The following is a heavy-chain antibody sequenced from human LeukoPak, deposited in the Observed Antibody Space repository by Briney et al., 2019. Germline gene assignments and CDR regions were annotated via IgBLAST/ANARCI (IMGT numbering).Heavy chain of an antibody. CDR3: ARDSGSGRFSDY. J-gene: IGHJ4*02. CDR2: IYYSGST. D-gene: IGHD3-10*01. Sequence: SETLSLTCTVSGGSISSYYWSWIRQPPGKGLEWIGYIYYSGSTNYNPSLKSRVTISVDTSKNQFSLKLSSVTAADTAVYYCARDSGSGRFSDYWGQGTLVTVSS. V-gene: IGHV4-59*12. CDR1: GGSISSYY.